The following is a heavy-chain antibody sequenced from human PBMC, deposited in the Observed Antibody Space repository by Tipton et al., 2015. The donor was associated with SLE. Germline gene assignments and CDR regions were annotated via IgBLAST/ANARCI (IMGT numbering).Heavy chain of an antibody. V-gene: IGHV1-18*01. J-gene: IGHJ5*02. CDR3: ARDWIAVAGWGWFDP. Sequence: QSGAEVKKPGSSVKVSCKASGGTFSSYAISWVRQAPGQGLERMGWISAYNGNTNYAQKLQGGVTMTTDTSTSTAYMELRSLRSDDTAVYYCARDWIAVAGWGWFDPWGQGTLVTVSS. CDR2: ISAYNGNT. CDR1: GGTFSSYA. D-gene: IGHD6-19*01.